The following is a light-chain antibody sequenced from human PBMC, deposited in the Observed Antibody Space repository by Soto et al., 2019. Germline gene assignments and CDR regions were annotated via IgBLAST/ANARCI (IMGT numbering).Light chain of an antibody. CDR1: SSDIGGYNY. CDR2: DVT. V-gene: IGLV2-14*03. J-gene: IGLJ2*01. CDR3: SSYTTITTLV. Sequence: QTVVTQPASVSGSPGQSITISCTGTSSDIGGYNYVSWYQHHPGNAPKLMIYDVTNRPSGVSNRFSGSKSGDTASLTISGLQAEDEADYYCSSYTTITTLVFGGGTKLTVL.